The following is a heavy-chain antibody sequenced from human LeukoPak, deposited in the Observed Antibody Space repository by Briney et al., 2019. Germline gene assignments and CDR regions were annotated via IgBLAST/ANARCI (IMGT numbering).Heavy chain of an antibody. Sequence: MSGGSLRLXCAASGFTFSSYSMNWVRQAPGKGLEWVSSISSSSTYIYYADSLKGRFTISRDNAKNSLSLQMNSLRAEDTAVYYCARDTHCSSTSCYNAFDIWGQGTMVTVSS. D-gene: IGHD2-2*02. CDR2: ISSSSTYI. CDR1: GFTFSSYS. J-gene: IGHJ3*02. CDR3: ARDTHCSSTSCYNAFDI. V-gene: IGHV3-21*01.